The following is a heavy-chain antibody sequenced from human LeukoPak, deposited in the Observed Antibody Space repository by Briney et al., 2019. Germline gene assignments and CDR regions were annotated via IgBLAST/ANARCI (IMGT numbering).Heavy chain of an antibody. D-gene: IGHD6-6*01. V-gene: IGHV3-23*01. J-gene: IGHJ6*02. CDR3: AKVSPSIAARTPPYYHYYGMDV. Sequence: GGSLRLSCAASGFTFSSYAMSWVRQAPGKGLEWVSAISGSGGSTYYADSVKGRFTISRDNSKNTLYLQMNSLRAEDTAVYYCAKVSPSIAARTPPYYHYYGMDVWGQGTTVTVSS. CDR2: ISGSGGST. CDR1: GFTFSSYA.